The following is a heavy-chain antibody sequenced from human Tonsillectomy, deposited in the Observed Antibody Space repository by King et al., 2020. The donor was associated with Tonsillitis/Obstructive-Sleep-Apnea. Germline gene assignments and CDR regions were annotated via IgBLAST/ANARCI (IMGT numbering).Heavy chain of an antibody. CDR1: GFTVRSNY. V-gene: IGHV3-66*01. CDR3: ARDTNYYGSGKFDY. J-gene: IGHJ4*02. CDR2: SYSGGST. Sequence: VQLVESGGGLVQPGGSLRLSCAASGFTVRSNYMSWGREAPGMGLEWGSVSYSGGSTSYSDSVKGRFTISRDNSKNTLYLQMNSLRAEDTAVYYCARDTNYYGSGKFDYWGQGTLVTVSS. D-gene: IGHD3-10*01.